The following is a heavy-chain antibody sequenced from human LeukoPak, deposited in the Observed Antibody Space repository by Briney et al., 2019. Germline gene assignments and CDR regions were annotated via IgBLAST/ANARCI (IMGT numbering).Heavy chain of an antibody. D-gene: IGHD3-10*01. CDR2: NNSDGGST. CDR1: GFTFSNYW. J-gene: IGHJ4*02. Sequence: GGSLRLSCAASGFTFSNYWMHWVGKAPGKGRGWVSRNNSDGGSTTYADSVKGRFTISRDNAKNTLYLQMNSLRAEDTAVYYCARDGAYGNFDYWGQGTLVTVSS. V-gene: IGHV3-74*01. CDR3: ARDGAYGNFDY.